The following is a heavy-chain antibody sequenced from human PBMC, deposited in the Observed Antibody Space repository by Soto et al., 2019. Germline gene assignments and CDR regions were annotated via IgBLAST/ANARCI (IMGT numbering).Heavy chain of an antibody. D-gene: IGHD3-3*01. V-gene: IGHV3-23*01. CDR3: ARMVLRVVEWLATDSGMDV. CDR1: GFTFSSYA. Sequence: GGSLRLSCAASGFTFSSYAMSWVRQAPGKGLEWVSAISGSGGSTYYADSVKGRFTISRDNSKNTLYLQMNSLRAEDTAVYYCARMVLRVVEWLATDSGMDVWGQGSTVTVSS. J-gene: IGHJ6*02. CDR2: ISGSGGST.